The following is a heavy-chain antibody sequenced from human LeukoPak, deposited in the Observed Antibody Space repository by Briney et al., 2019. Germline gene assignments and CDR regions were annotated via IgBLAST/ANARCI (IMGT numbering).Heavy chain of an antibody. V-gene: IGHV3-7*03. CDR2: IKQDGSEK. J-gene: IGHJ4*02. D-gene: IGHD3-10*01. CDR1: GFTFSSYD. Sequence: GGSLRLSCAASGFTFSSYDMTWVRQAPGKGLEWVANIKQDGSEKYYVDSVKGRFTISRDNAKNSLYLQMNSLRAEDTAVYYCARDLPYGSGHYWGQGTLVTVSS. CDR3: ARDLPYGSGHY.